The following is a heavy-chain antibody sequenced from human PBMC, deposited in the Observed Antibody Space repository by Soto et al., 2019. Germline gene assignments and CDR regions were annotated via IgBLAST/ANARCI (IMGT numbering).Heavy chain of an antibody. D-gene: IGHD5-12*01. V-gene: IGHV1-46*01. J-gene: IGHJ4*02. Sequence: GASVKVSCKASGYPFTNYYMHWVRQAPGQGLEWIGRIIPSDGSTHYAQNLQDRVIMTRDTSTSTVYMELKSLRSEDSAVYYCARGGPELATIGSFDYWGQGTLVTVSS. CDR2: IIPSDGST. CDR1: GYPFTNYY. CDR3: ARGGPELATIGSFDY.